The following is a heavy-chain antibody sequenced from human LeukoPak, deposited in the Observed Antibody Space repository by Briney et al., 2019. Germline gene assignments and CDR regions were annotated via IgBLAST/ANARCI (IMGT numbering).Heavy chain of an antibody. V-gene: IGHV4-34*01. CDR3: TRMTAGHDY. Sequence: PSDTLSLTCALSGVSFDDYYWSWVRQTPGKGVEWSGEISHSGYTNDSPSLKSRVTLSIDTSRKQFSLNLRSVIVADTGIYYCTRMTAGHDYWGQGALVTVSS. CDR1: GVSFDDYY. CDR2: ISHSGYT. D-gene: IGHD2-21*02. J-gene: IGHJ4*02.